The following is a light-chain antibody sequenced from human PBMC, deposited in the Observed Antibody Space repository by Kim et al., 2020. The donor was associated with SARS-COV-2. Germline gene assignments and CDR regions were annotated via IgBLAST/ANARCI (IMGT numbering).Light chain of an antibody. CDR2: VDD. CDR1: TSNIGDNY. V-gene: IGLV1-51*01. J-gene: IGLJ2*01. Sequence: QQYTITCSVGTSNIGDNYVSCSRQYPGTDPKILIYVDDKRPPGIPVRISGSRSGTSATLGITGLQTGDEADFYCGTWDNGLSAVVFGGGTQLTVL. CDR3: GTWDNGLSAVV.